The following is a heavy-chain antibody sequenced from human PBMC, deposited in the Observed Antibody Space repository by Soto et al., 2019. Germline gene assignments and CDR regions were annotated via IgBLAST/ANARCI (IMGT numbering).Heavy chain of an antibody. J-gene: IGHJ4*02. Sequence: SETLSLTCTVSGDSISSSSDYYWGWIRQPPGRGLEWIGSIYYSGTTYYNPSLRSRVTISVDTSKNQFSLNLGSVTAADAAVYYCGRHSASWTAPLYFFDSWGQGTLVTVSS. D-gene: IGHD3-10*01. CDR1: GDSISSSSDYY. V-gene: IGHV4-39*01. CDR3: GRHSASWTAPLYFFDS. CDR2: IYYSGTT.